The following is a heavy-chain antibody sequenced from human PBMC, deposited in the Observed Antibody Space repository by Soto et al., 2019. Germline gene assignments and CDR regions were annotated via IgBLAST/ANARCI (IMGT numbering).Heavy chain of an antibody. J-gene: IGHJ5*02. CDR3: ARDHRDGYISNWFDP. Sequence: SETLSLTCTVSGGSIRSYYWSWIRQPPGKGLEWIGYIYYSGSTNYNPSLKSRVTISVDTSKNQFSLKMSSMTAADTAVYYFARDHRDGYISNWFDPWGQGTLVTVS. CDR1: GGSIRSYY. V-gene: IGHV4-59*01. CDR2: IYYSGST. D-gene: IGHD5-12*01.